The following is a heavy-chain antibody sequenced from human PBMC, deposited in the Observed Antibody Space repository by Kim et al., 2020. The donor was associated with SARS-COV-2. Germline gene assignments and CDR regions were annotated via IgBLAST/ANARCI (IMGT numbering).Heavy chain of an antibody. Sequence: GGSLRLSCAASGFTFSSYGMHWVRQAPGKGLEWVAVIWYDGSNKYYADSVKGRFTISRDNSKNTLYLQMNSLRAEDTAVYYCARDFRVGDGYDKGQMYWGQGTLVTVSS. CDR3: ARDFRVGDGYDKGQMY. V-gene: IGHV3-33*01. CDR1: GFTFSSYG. CDR2: IWYDGSNK. D-gene: IGHD5-12*01. J-gene: IGHJ4*02.